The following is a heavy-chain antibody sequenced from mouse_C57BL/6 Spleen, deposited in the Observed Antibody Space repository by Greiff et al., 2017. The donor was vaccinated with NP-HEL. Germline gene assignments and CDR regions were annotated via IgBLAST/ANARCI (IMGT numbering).Heavy chain of an antibody. J-gene: IGHJ4*01. CDR3: ARSLRDY. Sequence: VQLHQSGAELVRPGASVKLSCKASGYTFTDYYINWVKQRPGQGLEWIARIYPGSGNTYYNEKFKGKATLTAEKSSSTAYMQLSSLTSEDSAVYFCARSLRDYWGQGTSVTVSS. CDR2: IYPGSGNT. CDR1: GYTFTDYY. V-gene: IGHV1-76*01.